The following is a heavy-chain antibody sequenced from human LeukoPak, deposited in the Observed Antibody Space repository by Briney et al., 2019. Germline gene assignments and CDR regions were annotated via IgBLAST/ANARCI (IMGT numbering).Heavy chain of an antibody. D-gene: IGHD4-17*01. CDR2: ISGSGGST. CDR1: GFTFSSYA. J-gene: IGHJ4*02. V-gene: IGHV3-23*01. CDR3: AISMGDYGDYSFDY. Sequence: GGSLRLSCAASGFTFSSYAMSWVRQAPGKGLEWVSVISGSGGSTYYADSVKGRFTISRDNSKNTLYLQMNSLRAEDTAVYYCAISMGDYGDYSFDYWGQGTLVTVSS.